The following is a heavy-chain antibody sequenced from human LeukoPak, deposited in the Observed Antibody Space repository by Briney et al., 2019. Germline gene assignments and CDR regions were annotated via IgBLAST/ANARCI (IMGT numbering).Heavy chain of an antibody. J-gene: IGHJ4*02. V-gene: IGHV3-11*06. CDR1: GLTFSGYY. CDR3: ARASGLGPGAYFDY. D-gene: IGHD3-16*01. Sequence: GGSLRLSCAASGLTFSGYYMSWIRQAPGKGLECVSCISDSSGSTSYADSVKGRFTISRDNAKNSLYLQMSSLRADDTAVYYCARASGLGPGAYFDYWGQGTLVTVSS. CDR2: ISDSSGST.